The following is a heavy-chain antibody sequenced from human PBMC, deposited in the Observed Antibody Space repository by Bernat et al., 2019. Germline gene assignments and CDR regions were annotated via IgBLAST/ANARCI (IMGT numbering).Heavy chain of an antibody. J-gene: IGHJ4*02. CDR3: ATSMAAAGND. D-gene: IGHD6-13*01. CDR1: GFTFSSSW. V-gene: IGHV3-7*03. Sequence: EVQLVESGGGLVQPGGSLRLSCAASGFTFSSSWMTLVRQAPGKGLEWVANIKQDGSEKYYVDSVKGRFTISRDNAKNSLYLQMNSLRAEDTAVYYCATSMAAAGNDWGQGTLVTVSS. CDR2: IKQDGSEK.